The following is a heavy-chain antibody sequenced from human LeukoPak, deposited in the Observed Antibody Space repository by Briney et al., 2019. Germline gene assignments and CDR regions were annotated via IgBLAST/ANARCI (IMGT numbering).Heavy chain of an antibody. CDR1: GYTFTSYG. CDR2: ISAYNGNT. CDR3: ARADSVPAGDYHYWYMDV. V-gene: IGHV1-18*01. Sequence: ASVTVSCKASGYTFTSYGISWVRQAPGQGLEWMGWISAYNGNTNYAQKLQGRVTMTRDTSISTVYMELSSLRSDDTAVYYCARADSVPAGDYHYWYMDVWGKGTTVTVSS. D-gene: IGHD2-2*01. J-gene: IGHJ6*03.